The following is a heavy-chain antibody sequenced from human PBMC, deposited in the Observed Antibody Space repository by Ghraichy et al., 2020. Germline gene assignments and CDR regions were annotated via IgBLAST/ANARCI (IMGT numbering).Heavy chain of an antibody. Sequence: SETLSLTCTVSSGSFKNYFWSWIRQPAGKGPEWIGRINTSGSTLYNPSLQSRVTISVDTSNNQFSLKVTPLTAADTAMYFCARGYSGYDLFVFDIWGQATMVTVSS. D-gene: IGHD5-12*01. CDR2: INTSGST. CDR3: ARGYSGYDLFVFDI. J-gene: IGHJ3*02. V-gene: IGHV4-4*07. CDR1: SGSFKNYF.